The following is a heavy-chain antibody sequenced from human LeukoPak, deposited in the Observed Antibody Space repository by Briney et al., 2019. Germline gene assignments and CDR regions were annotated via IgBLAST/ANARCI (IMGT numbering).Heavy chain of an antibody. CDR2: ISAYNGNT. CDR1: GYTFTSYG. V-gene: IGHV1-18*01. CDR3: ARDLGRLYYDILTPTFYYYYGMDV. D-gene: IGHD3-9*01. J-gene: IGHJ6*02. Sequence: ASVKVSCKASGYTFTSYGISWVRQAPGQGLEWMGWISAYNGNTNYAQKLQGRVTMTTDTSTSTAYMELRSLRSDDTAVYYCARDLGRLYYDILTPTFYYYYGMDVWGQGTTVTVPS.